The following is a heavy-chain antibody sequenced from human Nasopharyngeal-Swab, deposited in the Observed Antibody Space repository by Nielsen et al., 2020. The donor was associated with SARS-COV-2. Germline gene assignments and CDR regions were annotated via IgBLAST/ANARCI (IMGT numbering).Heavy chain of an antibody. J-gene: IGHJ4*02. Sequence: GESLKISCAASGFTFSSYSMNWVRQAPGKGLEWVSYISGSGSRIYYADSVKGRFTISRDNAKKSLYLQMNSLRDDDTAVYYCAKDQYYYGSGSYPDYWGQGTLVTVSS. CDR3: AKDQYYYGSGSYPDY. V-gene: IGHV3-48*02. CDR1: GFTFSSYS. CDR2: ISGSGSRI. D-gene: IGHD3-10*01.